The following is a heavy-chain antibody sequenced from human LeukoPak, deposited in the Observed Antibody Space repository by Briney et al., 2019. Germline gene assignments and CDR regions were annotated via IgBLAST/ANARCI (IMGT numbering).Heavy chain of an antibody. CDR2: IYYSGST. CDR1: GGSISSYY. Sequence: SETLSLTCSVSGGSISSYYWSWIRQSPGKGLEWIGYIYYSGSTKYNPSPKSQVTISVDTSKNQFSLKVDSVTAADTAVYYCARHAATHFYFDCWGQGTLVTVSS. CDR3: ARHAATHFYFDC. D-gene: IGHD3-3*02. V-gene: IGHV4-59*08. J-gene: IGHJ4*02.